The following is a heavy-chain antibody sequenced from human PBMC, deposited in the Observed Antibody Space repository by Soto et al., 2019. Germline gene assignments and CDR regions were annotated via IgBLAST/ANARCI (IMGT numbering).Heavy chain of an antibody. D-gene: IGHD2-15*01. CDR2: IYYSGST. CDR3: AREDCSGGSCYSGY. CDR1: GGSISSGDYY. J-gene: IGHJ4*02. V-gene: IGHV4-30-4*01. Sequence: QVQLQESGPGLVKPSQTLSLTCTVSGGSISSGDYYWRWIRPPPGKALEWIGYIYYSGSTYYNPSLKRRVTIAVDPSKNQFSLKLSSVTAADTAVYYCAREDCSGGSCYSGYWGQGTLVTVSS.